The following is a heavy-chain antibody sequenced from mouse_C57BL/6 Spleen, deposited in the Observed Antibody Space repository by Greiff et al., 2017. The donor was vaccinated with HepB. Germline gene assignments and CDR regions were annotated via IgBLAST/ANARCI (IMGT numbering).Heavy chain of an antibody. J-gene: IGHJ4*01. D-gene: IGHD2-5*01. V-gene: IGHV1-63*01. CDR1: GYTFTNYW. Sequence: VQLQQSGAELVRPGTSVKMSCKASGYTFTNYWIGWAKQRPGHGLEWIGDIYPGGGYTNYNEKFKGKATLTADKSSSTAYMQLSSLTSEDSAIYYCARSYSNYAGGAMDYWGQGTSVTVSS. CDR2: IYPGGGYT. CDR3: ARSYSNYAGGAMDY.